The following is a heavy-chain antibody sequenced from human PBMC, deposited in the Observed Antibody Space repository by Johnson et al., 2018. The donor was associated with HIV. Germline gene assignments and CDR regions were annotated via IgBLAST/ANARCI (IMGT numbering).Heavy chain of an antibody. CDR2: ITSSGGTV. CDR1: GFTFSDYY. J-gene: IGHJ3*02. D-gene: IGHD6-13*01. Sequence: QVQLVESGGGLVNPGGSLRLSCAASGFTFSDYYMSWIRQAPGKGLEWVSYITSSGGTVYYADSVKGRFTISRDNAKNSLYLQMNILTAEDTAVYYCARQQLANPRDAFDIGGRGTMVTVSS. CDR3: ARQQLANPRDAFDI. V-gene: IGHV3-11*04.